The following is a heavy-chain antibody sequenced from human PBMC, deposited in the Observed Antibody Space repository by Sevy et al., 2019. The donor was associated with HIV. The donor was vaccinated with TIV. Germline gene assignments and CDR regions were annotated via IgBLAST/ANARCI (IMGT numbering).Heavy chain of an antibody. CDR1: GGSISSYY. V-gene: IGHV4-4*07. Sequence: SETLSLTCTVSGGSISSYYWSWIRQPAGKGLEWIGRIYTSGSTNYNPSLKSRVTMSVDTSKNQFSLKLSSVTAADTAVYYCARDDYDSSGYYYVGWFDPWGQGTLVTVSS. CDR3: ARDDYDSSGYYYVGWFDP. J-gene: IGHJ5*02. D-gene: IGHD3-22*01. CDR2: IYTSGST.